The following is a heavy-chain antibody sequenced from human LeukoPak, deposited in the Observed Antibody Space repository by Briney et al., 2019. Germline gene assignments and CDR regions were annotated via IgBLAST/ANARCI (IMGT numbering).Heavy chain of an antibody. Sequence: GGSLRLACAAFGFTFSSYAMTWVRQAPGKGLEWVSAFSATDGSAQYAESVEGRFTISRDNSKNTLFLQMNSLGAEDTAVYYCARAKIAAAGTGAFDVWAKGHWSPSLQ. CDR1: GFTFSSYA. J-gene: IGHJ3*01. D-gene: IGHD6-13*01. CDR3: ARAKIAAAGTGAFDV. CDR2: FSATDGSA. V-gene: IGHV3-23*01.